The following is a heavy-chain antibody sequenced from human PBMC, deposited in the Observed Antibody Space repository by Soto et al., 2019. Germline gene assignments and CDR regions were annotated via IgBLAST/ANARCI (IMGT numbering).Heavy chain of an antibody. V-gene: IGHV3-23*01. J-gene: IGHJ4*02. CDR2: ISGSGGST. CDR1: GFTFSSYA. CDR3: ARRGSGSYYDY. D-gene: IGHD1-26*01. Sequence: EVQLLESGGGWVQPGGSLRLSCAASGFTFSSYAMRWVRQAPGKGLEWVSAISGSGGSTYYADSVKGRFTISRDNSKNTLYLQMNSLRAADTAVYYCARRGSGSYYDYWGQGTLVTVSS.